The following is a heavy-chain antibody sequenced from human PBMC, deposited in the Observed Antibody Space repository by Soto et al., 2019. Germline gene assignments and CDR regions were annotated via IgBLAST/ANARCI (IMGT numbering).Heavy chain of an antibody. Sequence: ASVKVSCKASGYTFASYAMHWVRQAPGQRLEWMGWINAGNGNTKYSQKFQGRVNITRDTSASTTYKKLSSLRSEDTAVYYCTRFRGAIDYYDSSGYYYHFDYWGQGTLVTVSS. D-gene: IGHD3-22*01. CDR1: GYTFASYA. V-gene: IGHV1-3*01. J-gene: IGHJ4*02. CDR3: TRFRGAIDYYDSSGYYYHFDY. CDR2: INAGNGNT.